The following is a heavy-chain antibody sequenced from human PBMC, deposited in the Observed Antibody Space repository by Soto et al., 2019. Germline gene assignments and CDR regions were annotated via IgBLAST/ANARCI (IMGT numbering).Heavy chain of an antibody. J-gene: IGHJ5*02. Sequence: QITLKESGPALVKPTQTLTLTCTFSGFSLSTSGEAVGWIRQPPGEALEWLALMYWDDDNRYNPALKTRPTITKDTSKNQVVLTLTNMDPVDTATYYCAHYVSASPAGWFDPWGQGILVTVSS. V-gene: IGHV2-5*02. CDR1: GFSLSTSGEA. D-gene: IGHD3-10*01. CDR3: AHYVSASPAGWFDP. CDR2: MYWDDDN.